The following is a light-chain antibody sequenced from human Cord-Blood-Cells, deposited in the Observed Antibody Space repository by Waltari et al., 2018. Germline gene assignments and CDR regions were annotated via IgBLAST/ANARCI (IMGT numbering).Light chain of an antibody. CDR1: QDISNY. V-gene: IGKV1-33*01. CDR2: DAS. CDR3: QQYDNLLTIT. J-gene: IGKJ5*01. Sequence: DIQMTHTPSSLSASLGDRVTITCQASQDISNYLNWYQQKPGKAPKLLIYDASNLETGVPSRFSGSGSGTDFTFTISSLQPEDIATYYCQQYDNLLTITFGQGTRLEIK.